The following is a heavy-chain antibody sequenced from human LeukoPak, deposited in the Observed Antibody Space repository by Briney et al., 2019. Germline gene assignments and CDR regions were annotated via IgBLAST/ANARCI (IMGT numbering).Heavy chain of an antibody. CDR3: ARDLTGTTILYGMDV. CDR2: INPSGGST. J-gene: IGHJ6*02. CDR1: GYTFTSYY. V-gene: IGHV1-46*01. Sequence: GASVKVSCKASGYTFTSYYMHWVRQAPGQGLEWMGIINPSGGSTSYAQKFQGRVTMTRDTSTSTVYMELSSLRSEDTAVYCCARDLTGTTILYGMDVWGQGTTVTVSS. D-gene: IGHD1-14*01.